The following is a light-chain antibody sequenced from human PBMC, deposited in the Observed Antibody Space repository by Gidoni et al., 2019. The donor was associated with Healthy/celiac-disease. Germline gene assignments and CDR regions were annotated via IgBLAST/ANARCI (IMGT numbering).Light chain of an antibody. V-gene: IGKV1-33*01. CDR1: QDISNY. CDR2: DAS. J-gene: IGKJ3*01. Sequence: DIQMTQSPSSLSASVGDRVTITFQAIQDISNYLNWYQQKPGKAPKLLIYDASNLETGVPSRFSGSGSGTDFTFTISSLQPEDIATYYCQQYDNLPFTFGPGTKVDIK. CDR3: QQYDNLPFT.